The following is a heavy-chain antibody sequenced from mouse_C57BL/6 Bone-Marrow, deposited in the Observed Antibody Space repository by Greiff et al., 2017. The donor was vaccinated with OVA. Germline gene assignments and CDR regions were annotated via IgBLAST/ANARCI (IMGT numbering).Heavy chain of an antibody. J-gene: IGHJ4*01. V-gene: IGHV5-4*01. CDR1: GFTFSSYA. Sequence: EVQRVESGGGLVKPGGSLKLSCAASGFTFSSYAMSWVRQTPEQRLEWVATISDGGSYTYYPDNVKGRFTISRDNAKNNLYLQMSHLKSEDTAMYYCARDRDITTVPYYAMDYWGQGTSVTVSS. CDR2: ISDGGSYT. D-gene: IGHD1-1*01. CDR3: ARDRDITTVPYYAMDY.